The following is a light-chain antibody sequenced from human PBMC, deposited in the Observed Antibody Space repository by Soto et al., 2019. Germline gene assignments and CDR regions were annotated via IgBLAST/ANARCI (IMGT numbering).Light chain of an antibody. CDR2: VAS. V-gene: IGKV1-8*01. J-gene: IGKJ1*01. CDR1: QDISSY. Sequence: AIRMTQSPSSLSASTGDRVTITCRASQDISSYLAWYQQKPGKAPKLLIYVASALQSGVPSRFSGSGSGTDFTLTISSLQSEDSASYYCQQYNTYPRTFGQGTKLEIK. CDR3: QQYNTYPRT.